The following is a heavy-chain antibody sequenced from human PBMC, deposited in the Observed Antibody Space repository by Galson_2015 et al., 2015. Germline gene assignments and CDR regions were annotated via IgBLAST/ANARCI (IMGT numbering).Heavy chain of an antibody. V-gene: IGHV1-69*13. D-gene: IGHD2-15*01. Sequence: SVKVSCKASGGTFSSYAISWVRQAPGQGLEWMGGIIPIFGTANYAQKFQGRVTITADESTSTAYMELSSLRSEDTAVYYCARDRRGANCSGGSCPGDFDYWGQGTLVTVSS. CDR2: IIPIFGTA. CDR3: ARDRRGANCSGGSCPGDFDY. CDR1: GGTFSSYA. J-gene: IGHJ4*02.